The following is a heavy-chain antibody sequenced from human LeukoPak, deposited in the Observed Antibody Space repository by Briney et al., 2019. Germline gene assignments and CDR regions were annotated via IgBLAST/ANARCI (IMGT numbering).Heavy chain of an antibody. Sequence: SETLSLTCTVSGGSISSYYWSWIRQPPGKGLEWIGYIYYSGSTNYNPSLKSRVTISVDTSKNQFSLKLSSVTAADTAVYYCARGYYDILTGYYFDYWGQGTLVTVSS. CDR2: IYYSGST. CDR1: GGSISSYY. D-gene: IGHD3-9*01. J-gene: IGHJ4*02. CDR3: ARGYYDILTGYYFDY. V-gene: IGHV4-59*08.